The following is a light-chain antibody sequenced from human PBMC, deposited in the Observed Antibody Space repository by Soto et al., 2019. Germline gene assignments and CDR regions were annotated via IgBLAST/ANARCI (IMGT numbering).Light chain of an antibody. CDR2: KAS. J-gene: IGKJ5*01. CDR3: QQRSNWPPA. V-gene: IGKV1-5*03. CDR1: QTISSW. Sequence: DIQMTQSPSTLSGSVGDRVTITCRASQTISSWLAWYQQKPGKAPKLLIYKASTLKSGVPSRFSGSGSGTDFTLTISSLEPEDFAVYYCQQRSNWPPAFGQGTRL.